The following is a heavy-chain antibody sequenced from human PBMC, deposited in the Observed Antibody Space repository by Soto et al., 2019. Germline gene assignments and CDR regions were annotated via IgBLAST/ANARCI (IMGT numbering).Heavy chain of an antibody. CDR2: ISGSGGST. CDR3: AKDLRADDFWSGYSYYYYYGMDV. V-gene: IGHV3-23*01. CDR1: GFTFSSYA. J-gene: IGHJ6*02. Sequence: EVQLLESGGGLVQPGGSLRLSCAASGFTFSSYAMSWVRQAPGKGLEWGSAISGSGGSTYYADSVKGRFTISRDNSKNTLYLQMNSLRAEDTAVYYCAKDLRADDFWSGYSYYYYYGMDVWGQGTTVTVSS. D-gene: IGHD3-3*01.